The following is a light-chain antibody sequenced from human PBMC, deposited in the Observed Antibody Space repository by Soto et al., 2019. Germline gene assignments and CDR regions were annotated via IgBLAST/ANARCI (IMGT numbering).Light chain of an antibody. Sequence: DIQMTQSPSSLSVSVGDRVTITCRASQDIGSSLGWFQQKPGKAPKSLIYAASTLQVGVPSRFSSSGSGAEFILIISSLQPEDFATYYCQHYNSSPRTFGQGTKVEIK. CDR3: QHYNSSPRT. V-gene: IGKV1-16*01. J-gene: IGKJ1*01. CDR2: AAS. CDR1: QDIGSS.